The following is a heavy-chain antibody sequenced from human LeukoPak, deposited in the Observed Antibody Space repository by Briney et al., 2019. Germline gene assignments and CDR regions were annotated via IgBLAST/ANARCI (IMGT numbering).Heavy chain of an antibody. CDR2: INPNSGGT. J-gene: IGHJ4*02. D-gene: IGHD2-15*01. CDR1: GYTFTGYY. CDR3: AREGDGLLSKDFDY. Sequence: ASVKVSCKASGYTFTGYYMHWVRQAPGQGLERMGWINPNSGGTNYAQKFQGRVTMTRDTSISTAYMELTRLGSDDTAVYYCAREGDGLLSKDFDYWGQGTLVTVSS. V-gene: IGHV1-2*02.